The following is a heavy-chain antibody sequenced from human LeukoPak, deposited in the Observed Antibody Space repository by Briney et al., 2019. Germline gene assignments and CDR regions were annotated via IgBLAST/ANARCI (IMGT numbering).Heavy chain of an antibody. CDR2: ISGSGGGT. D-gene: IGHD1-26*01. V-gene: IGHV3-23*01. J-gene: IGHJ4*02. Sequence: GGSLRLSCAASGFTFSSYAMSWVRRAPGKGLEWVSAISGSGGGTYYADSVKGRFTISRVNSKNTLYLQMNSLRAEDTAVYYCAVRGSYFDYWGQGTLVTVSS. CDR3: AVRGSYFDY. CDR1: GFTFSSYA.